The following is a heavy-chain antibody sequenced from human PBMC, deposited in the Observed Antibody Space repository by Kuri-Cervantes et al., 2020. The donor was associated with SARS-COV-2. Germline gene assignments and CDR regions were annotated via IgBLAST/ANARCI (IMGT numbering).Heavy chain of an antibody. V-gene: IGHV3-30-3*01. CDR2: ISYDGSNK. CDR1: GFNFSRTD. CDR3: ARGRVGVQDF. Sequence: GGSLRLSCAASGFNFSRTDMHWVRQAPGKGLEWVAVISYDGSNKYYADSVKGRFTISRDNSKNTLYLQMNNLRGEDTAVYFCARGRVGVQDFWGQGTLVTVSS. D-gene: IGHD2-21*01. J-gene: IGHJ4*02.